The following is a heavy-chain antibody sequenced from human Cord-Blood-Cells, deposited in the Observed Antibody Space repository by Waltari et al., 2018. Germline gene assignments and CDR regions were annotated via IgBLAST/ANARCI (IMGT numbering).Heavy chain of an antibody. CDR3: ARGRGYMVRGVIGFDY. CDR2: INHSGST. V-gene: IGHV4-34*01. D-gene: IGHD3-10*01. CDR1: GGSFSGYY. Sequence: QVQLQQWGAGLLKPSETLSLTCAVYGGSFSGYYWSWIRQPPGTGLEWIGEINHSGSTNYNPSLKSRVTISVDTSKNQFSLKLSSVTAADTAVYYCARGRGYMVRGVIGFDYWGQGTLVTVSS. J-gene: IGHJ4*02.